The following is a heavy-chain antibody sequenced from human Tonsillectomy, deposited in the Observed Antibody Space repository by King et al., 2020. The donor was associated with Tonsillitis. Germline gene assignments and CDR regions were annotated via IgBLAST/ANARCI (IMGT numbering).Heavy chain of an antibody. CDR2: IYYSGST. J-gene: IGHJ4*02. Sequence: VQLQESGPGLVKPSETLSLTCTVSGGSISSYYWSWIRQPPGKGLEWIGYIYYSGSTNYNPSLKSRVTISVDTSKNQFSLKLSSVTAADTAVYYCARHSPYGDYELSYFDYWGQGTLVTVSS. D-gene: IGHD4-17*01. CDR1: GGSISSYY. CDR3: ARHSPYGDYELSYFDY. V-gene: IGHV4-59*08.